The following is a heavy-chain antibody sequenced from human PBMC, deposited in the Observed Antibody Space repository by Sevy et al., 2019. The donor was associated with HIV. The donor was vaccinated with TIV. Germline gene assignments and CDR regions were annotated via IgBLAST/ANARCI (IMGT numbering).Heavy chain of an antibody. CDR1: GFTFRNYA. V-gene: IGHV3-23*01. CDR3: AKYYYGSGSQGWYFDY. J-gene: IGHJ4*02. Sequence: GGSLRLSCAASGFTFRNYAMSWVRQAPGKGLEWVSAISGSAYSTYYADTVKGRFTISRYNYNNTLFLQMNSLRAEDKAVYYCAKYYYGSGSQGWYFDYWGQGTLVTVSS. D-gene: IGHD3-10*01. CDR2: ISGSAYST.